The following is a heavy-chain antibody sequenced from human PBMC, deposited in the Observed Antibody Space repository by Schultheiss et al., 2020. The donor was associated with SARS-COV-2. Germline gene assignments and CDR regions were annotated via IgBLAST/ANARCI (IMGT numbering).Heavy chain of an antibody. CDR3: AREGVGATALDY. V-gene: IGHV3-30*12. CDR2: ISYDGSNK. D-gene: IGHD1-26*01. CDR1: GFTFSSYS. Sequence: GGSLRLSCAASGFTFSSYSMNWVRQAPGKGLEWVAVISYDGSNKYYADSVKGRFTISRDNSKNTLYLQMNSLRAEDTAVYYCAREGVGATALDYWGQGTLVTVSS. J-gene: IGHJ4*02.